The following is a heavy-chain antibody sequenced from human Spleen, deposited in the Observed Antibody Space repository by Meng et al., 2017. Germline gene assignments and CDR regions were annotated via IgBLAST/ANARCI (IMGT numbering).Heavy chain of an antibody. J-gene: IGHJ4*02. Sequence: SETLSLTCTVSGGSISSSSYYWGWIRQPPGKGLEWIGSIYYSGSTYYNPSLKSRVTISVDTSKNQFSLKLSSVTAADTAVYYCARDKTDWNDVSYFDYWGQGTLGTVSS. V-gene: IGHV4-39*07. CDR1: GGSISSSSYY. CDR2: IYYSGST. D-gene: IGHD1-1*01. CDR3: ARDKTDWNDVSYFDY.